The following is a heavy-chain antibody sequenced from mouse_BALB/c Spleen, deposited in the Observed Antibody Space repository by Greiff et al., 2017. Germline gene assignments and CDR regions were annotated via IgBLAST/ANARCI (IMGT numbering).Heavy chain of an antibody. CDR1: GFTFSSYA. CDR2: ISSGGSYT. Sequence: EVQLVESGGGLVKPGGSLKLSCAASGFTFSSYAMSWVRQTPEKRLEWVATISSGGSYTYYPDSVKGRFTISRDNAKNTLYLQMSSLRSEDTAMYYCAREGRYDYFDYWGQGTTLTVSS. D-gene: IGHD2-14*01. J-gene: IGHJ2*01. V-gene: IGHV5-9-3*01. CDR3: AREGRYDYFDY.